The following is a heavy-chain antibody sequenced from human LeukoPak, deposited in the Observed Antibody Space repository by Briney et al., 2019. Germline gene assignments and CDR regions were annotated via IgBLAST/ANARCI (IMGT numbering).Heavy chain of an antibody. CDR3: ARYRGHYYGSVPYYFDY. V-gene: IGHV4-61*02. J-gene: IGHJ4*02. CDR2: IYTSGST. D-gene: IGHD3-10*01. Sequence: SETLSLTCTVSGGSISSGSYYWSWIRQPAGKGLEWIGRIYTSGSTNYNPSLKSRVTISVDTSKNQFSLKLSSVTAADTVVYYCARYRGHYYGSVPYYFDYWGQGTLVTVSS. CDR1: GGSISSGSYY.